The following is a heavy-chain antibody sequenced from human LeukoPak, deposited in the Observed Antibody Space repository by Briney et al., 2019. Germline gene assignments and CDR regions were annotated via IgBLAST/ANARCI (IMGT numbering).Heavy chain of an antibody. V-gene: IGHV3-9*01. J-gene: IGHJ4*02. CDR3: AKAYSGSGGSFGY. Sequence: GGSLRLSCVASGFTFDDYAIHWVRQAPGKGLQWVSGISWNSGSIGYADSVKGRFTISRDNAKNSLYLQMNSLRAEDTAFYYCAKAYSGSGGSFGYWGQGTLVTASS. CDR1: GFTFDDYA. CDR2: ISWNSGSI. D-gene: IGHD1-26*01.